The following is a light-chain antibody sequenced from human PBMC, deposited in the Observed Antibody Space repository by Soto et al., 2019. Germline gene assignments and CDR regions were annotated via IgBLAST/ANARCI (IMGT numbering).Light chain of an antibody. Sequence: DIQMAQSPSSLSASVGESVTITCRASQGITSNLNWYQQKPGKAPKLLIYDATSLQGGVPSRFRGSGSGADFTLTISSLQPEDFATYICQQSYTIPWTFGQGTKVEIK. J-gene: IGKJ1*01. CDR2: DAT. CDR3: QQSYTIPWT. CDR1: QGITSN. V-gene: IGKV1-39*01.